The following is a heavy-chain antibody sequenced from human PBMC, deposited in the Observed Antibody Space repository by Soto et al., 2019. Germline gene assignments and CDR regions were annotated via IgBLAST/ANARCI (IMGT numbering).Heavy chain of an antibody. CDR2: INHSGST. D-gene: IGHD3-10*01. V-gene: IGHV4-34*01. Sequence: TLSLTCAVYGGSFSGYYWSWIRQPPGKGLEWIGEINHSGSTNYNPSLKSRVTISVDTSKNQFSLKLSSVTAADTAVYYCARGRNYYGSGSYYYYYYGMDVWGQGTTVTVSS. CDR1: GGSFSGYY. CDR3: ARGRNYYGSGSYYYYYYGMDV. J-gene: IGHJ6*02.